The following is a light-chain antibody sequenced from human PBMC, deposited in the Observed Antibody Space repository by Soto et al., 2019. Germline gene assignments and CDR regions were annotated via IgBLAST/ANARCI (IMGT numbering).Light chain of an antibody. CDR2: AAS. V-gene: IGKV1-27*01. CDR1: QGISTY. CDR3: QKHNGAPFT. Sequence: DIQMTQSPSSLSASIGDRVTITCRASQGISTYLAWYQQKPGKVPKLLIYAASTLQSGVPSRFSGSGSGTEFTLTINNLQPEDGATYYCQKHNGAPFTFGPGTKVDIK. J-gene: IGKJ3*01.